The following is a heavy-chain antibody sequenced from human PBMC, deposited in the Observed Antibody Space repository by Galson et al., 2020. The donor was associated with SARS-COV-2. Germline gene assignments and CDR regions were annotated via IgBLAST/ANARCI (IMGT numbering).Heavy chain of an antibody. J-gene: IGHJ3*02. CDR2: IYYTGTT. CDR1: GGSITSGSFS. D-gene: IGHD3-10*01. CDR3: ARGNGGEAFDS. Sequence: SETLSLTCDVSGGSITSGSFSWTWIRQPPGKGLEWLGYIYYTGTTYYNPSLRSRLTISVDRSKNQFSLNLNSLTAADTSMYFGARGNGGEAFDSWGQGTMVTVSS. V-gene: IGHV4-30-2*01.